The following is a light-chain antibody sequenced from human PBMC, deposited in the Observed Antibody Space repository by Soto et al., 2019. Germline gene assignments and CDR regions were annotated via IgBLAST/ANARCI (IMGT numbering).Light chain of an antibody. J-gene: IGLJ3*02. CDR3: ASWDDSLNGRV. V-gene: IGLV1-44*01. CDR1: SSNIGSNT. Sequence: QSVLTQPPSASGTPGQRVTISCSGSSSNIGSNTVNWYQQLPGTAPKLLIYSNNQRPSGVPDRFSASKSGSSASLAISGLQSEDEADYSCASWDDSLNGRVFGGGTKLTVL. CDR2: SNN.